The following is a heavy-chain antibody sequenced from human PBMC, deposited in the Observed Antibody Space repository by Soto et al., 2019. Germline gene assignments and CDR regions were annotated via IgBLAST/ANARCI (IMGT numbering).Heavy chain of an antibody. CDR1: GGFVSSGSYY. CDR2: MSHSGKT. J-gene: IGHJ4*02. Sequence: PSETLSLTCAVYGGFVSSGSYYRSWIRQPPGKGLEWIGDMSHSGKTHFNPSLKTRVTISLDKSKSQFSLKLNSVTAADPAVYFCARLEGLATISYYFDFWGPGALVTVSS. V-gene: IGHV4-39*01. D-gene: IGHD3-9*01. CDR3: ARLEGLATISYYFDF.